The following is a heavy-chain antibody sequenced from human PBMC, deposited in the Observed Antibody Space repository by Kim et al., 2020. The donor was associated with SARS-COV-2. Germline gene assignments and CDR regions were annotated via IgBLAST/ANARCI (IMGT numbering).Heavy chain of an antibody. D-gene: IGHD3-22*01. V-gene: IGHV4-34*01. J-gene: IGHJ4*02. CDR3: ARGEGYYDSKIYYFDY. CDR1: GGSFSGYY. Sequence: SETLSLTCAVYGGSFSGYYWSWIRQPPGKGLEWIGEINHSGSTNYNPSLKSRVTISVDTSKNQFSLKLSSVTAADTAVYYCARGEGYYDSKIYYFDYWGQGTLVTVSS. CDR2: INHSGST.